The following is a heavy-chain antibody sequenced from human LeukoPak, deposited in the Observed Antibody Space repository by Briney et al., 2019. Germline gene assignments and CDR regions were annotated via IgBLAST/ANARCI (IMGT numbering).Heavy chain of an antibody. CDR1: GFTFITYT. CDR2: ISSSSSYI. Sequence: PGGSLRLSCAASGFTFITYTMNWVRQAPGKGLEWVSSISSSSSYIYCADSVKGRFTISRDNAKNSLYLQMNSLRAEDTALYYCAKGSVLLWFGDFDYWGQGTLVTVSS. CDR3: AKGSVLLWFGDFDY. D-gene: IGHD3-10*01. J-gene: IGHJ4*02. V-gene: IGHV3-21*04.